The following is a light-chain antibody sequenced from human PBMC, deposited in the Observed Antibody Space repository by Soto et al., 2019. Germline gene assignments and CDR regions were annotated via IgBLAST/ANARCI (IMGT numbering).Light chain of an antibody. V-gene: IGLV2-14*01. Sequence: QSALTQPASLSGSPGQSITISCTGTSSGVVDYNYVSWYQHHPGKAPKVMISEVSNRPSGVSNRFSGSKSGDTASLTISGPQAEDAADYYCTSYTGRRHCYVFEAGTKLTVL. CDR3: TSYTGRRHCYV. CDR2: EVS. J-gene: IGLJ1*01. CDR1: SSGVVDYNY.